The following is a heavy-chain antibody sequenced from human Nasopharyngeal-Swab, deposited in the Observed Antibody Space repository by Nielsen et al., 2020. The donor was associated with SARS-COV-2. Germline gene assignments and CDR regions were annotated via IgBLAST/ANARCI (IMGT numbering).Heavy chain of an antibody. D-gene: IGHD4-17*01. Sequence: SETLSLTCTVSGASISSSINYWGWILQSPQKGLEWIGTVSYSGTANYNPSLNSRVTISVDTSKNQFSLKIISVTAADTAVYYCARDESGDYLGLPFDYWGQGTLVTVSS. J-gene: IGHJ4*02. CDR3: ARDESGDYLGLPFDY. CDR1: GASISSSINY. V-gene: IGHV4-39*07. CDR2: VSYSGTA.